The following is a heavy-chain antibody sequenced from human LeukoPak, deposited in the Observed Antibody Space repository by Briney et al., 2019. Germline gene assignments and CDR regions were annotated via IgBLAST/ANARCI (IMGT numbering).Heavy chain of an antibody. CDR2: IYTSGST. V-gene: IGHV4-61*02. CDR3: ARASPNWFDP. Sequence: SQTLSLTCTVSGGSISSGSYYWSWIRQPAGKGLEWIGRIYTSGSTNYNPSLKSRVTISVGTSKNQFSLKLSSVTAADTAVYYCARASPNWFDPWGQGTLVTVSS. CDR1: GGSISSGSYY. J-gene: IGHJ5*02.